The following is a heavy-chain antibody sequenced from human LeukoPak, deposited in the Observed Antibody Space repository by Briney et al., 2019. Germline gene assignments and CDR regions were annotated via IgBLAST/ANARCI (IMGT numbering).Heavy chain of an antibody. Sequence: SETLSLTCTVSAGSISSGNYYWSWIRQPAGKGLEWIGRIYTSGSTNYNPSLKSRVTISVDTSKNRFSLKLSSVTAADTAVYYCAREPRLLRNWFDPWGQGTPVTVSS. CDR1: AGSISSGNYY. CDR2: IYTSGST. J-gene: IGHJ5*02. CDR3: AREPRLLRNWFDP. D-gene: IGHD2-15*01. V-gene: IGHV4-61*02.